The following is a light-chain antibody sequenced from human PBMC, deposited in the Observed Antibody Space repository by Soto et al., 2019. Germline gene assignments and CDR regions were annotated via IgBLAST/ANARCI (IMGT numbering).Light chain of an antibody. CDR1: HIVTYN. V-gene: IGKV3-11*01. CDR2: DAA. CDR3: QQRTIWPLT. J-gene: IGKJ4*01. Sequence: EIVLTQYPATLSFSPCEIATLSCSSSHIVTYNLSWYQQKAGQSPRLLIYDAANRATGIPARFSGRGSGTDFTLTIVSLEPEDSAVYYCQQRTIWPLTFGGGTKVDIK.